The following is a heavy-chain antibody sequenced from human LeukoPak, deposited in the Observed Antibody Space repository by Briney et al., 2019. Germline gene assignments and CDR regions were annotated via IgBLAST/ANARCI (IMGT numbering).Heavy chain of an antibody. CDR3: ARVSLYCTNGVCPASNWFDP. CDR2: MYYSGST. V-gene: IGHV4-39*07. D-gene: IGHD2-8*01. Sequence: PSETLSLTCNVSGGSISSSSYYWHWIRQPPGKGLEWIGSMYYSGSTYYNPSLKSRVTISVDMSKNQFSLKLSSVTAADTAVYYCARVSLYCTNGVCPASNWFDPWGQGTLVTVSS. CDR1: GGSISSSSYY. J-gene: IGHJ5*02.